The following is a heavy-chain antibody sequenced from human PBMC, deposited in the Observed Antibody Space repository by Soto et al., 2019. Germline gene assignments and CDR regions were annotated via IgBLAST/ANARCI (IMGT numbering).Heavy chain of an antibody. V-gene: IGHV4-59*01. D-gene: IGHD2-15*01. CDR2: IYYSGST. Sequence: SETLSLTCTVSGGSISSYYWSWIRQPPGKGLEWIGYIYYSGSTNYNPSLKSRVTISVDTSKNQFSLKLSSVTAADTAVYYCARDSPYCSGGSCYPRGDWFDPWGQGTLVTVS. CDR1: GGSISSYY. J-gene: IGHJ5*02. CDR3: ARDSPYCSGGSCYPRGDWFDP.